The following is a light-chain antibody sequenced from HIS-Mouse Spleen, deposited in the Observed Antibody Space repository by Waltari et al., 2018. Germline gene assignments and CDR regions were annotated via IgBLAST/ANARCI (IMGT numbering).Light chain of an antibody. CDR3: QAWDSSYSV. V-gene: IGLV3-1*01. CDR2: QDS. Sequence: SYELTQPPSVAVSPGRPASIPCPGDKLGDKYACWYQQKPGQSPVLVIYQDSKRPSGSPERFSGSNSGNTATLTISGTQAMDESDYYCQAWDSSYSVFGGGTKLTVL. J-gene: IGLJ2*01. CDR1: KLGDKY.